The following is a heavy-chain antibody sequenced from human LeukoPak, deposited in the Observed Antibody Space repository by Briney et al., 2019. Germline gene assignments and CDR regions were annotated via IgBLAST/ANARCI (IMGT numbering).Heavy chain of an antibody. CDR1: GYSISSDYY. CDR3: ARERWELLPGWFDP. V-gene: IGHV4-38-2*02. J-gene: IGHJ5*02. Sequence: SETLSLTCAVSGYSISSDYYWGWIRQPPGKGLEWIGSIYHSGSTYYNPSLKNRVTISLDTSKNQFSLKLNSVTAADTAVYYCARERWELLPGWFDPWGQGTLVTVSS. CDR2: IYHSGST. D-gene: IGHD1-26*01.